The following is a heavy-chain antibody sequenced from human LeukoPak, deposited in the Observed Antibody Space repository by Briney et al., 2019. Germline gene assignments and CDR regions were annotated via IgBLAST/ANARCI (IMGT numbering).Heavy chain of an antibody. CDR3: AWSSSFGFDY. Sequence: GGSLRLSCAASGSTFSSYAMSCVRQAPGKGLEWVSAISGSGGSTYYADSVKGRFTISRDNSKNTLYLQMNSLRAEDTAVYYCAWSSSFGFDYWGQGTLVTVSS. D-gene: IGHD6-6*01. V-gene: IGHV3-23*01. J-gene: IGHJ4*02. CDR1: GSTFSSYA. CDR2: ISGSGGST.